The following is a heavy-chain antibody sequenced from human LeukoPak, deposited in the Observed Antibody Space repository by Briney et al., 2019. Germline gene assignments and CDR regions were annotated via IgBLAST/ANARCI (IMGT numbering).Heavy chain of an antibody. D-gene: IGHD3-10*01. Sequence: GGSLRLSCAASGFTFSNYAMSWVRQAPGKGLEWVSTITDSRGDTNYAASVRGRFTISRDNSKNTLFLQMNSLRADDTAVYYCAKDRNSFGSGGSDYWGQGTLVTASS. V-gene: IGHV3-23*01. CDR2: ITDSRGDT. CDR1: GFTFSNYA. CDR3: AKDRNSFGSGGSDY. J-gene: IGHJ4*02.